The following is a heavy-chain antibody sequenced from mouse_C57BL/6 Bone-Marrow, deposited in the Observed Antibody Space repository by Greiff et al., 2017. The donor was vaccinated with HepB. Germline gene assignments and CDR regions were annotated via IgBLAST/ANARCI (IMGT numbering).Heavy chain of an antibody. V-gene: IGHV5-12*01. CDR1: GFTFSDYY. D-gene: IGHD2-1*01. CDR3: ARHEEGYGIWYFDV. J-gene: IGHJ1*03. Sequence: EVQLVESGGGLVQPGGSLKLSCAASGFTFSDYYMYWVRQTPEKRLEWVAYISNGGGSTYYPDTVKGRFTISRDNAKNTLYLQMSRLKSEDTAMYYCARHEEGYGIWYFDVWGTGTTVTVSS. CDR2: ISNGGGST.